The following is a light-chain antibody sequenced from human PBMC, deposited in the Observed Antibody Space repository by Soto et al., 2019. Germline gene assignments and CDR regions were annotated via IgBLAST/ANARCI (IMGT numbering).Light chain of an antibody. CDR3: MQALQTPWT. CDR1: ESLLHSNGYNY. J-gene: IGKJ1*01. Sequence: DIVMTQSPLSLPVTPGEPASISCRSSESLLHSNGYNYLDWYLQKPGQSPQLLIFLGSNRASGVXDXSIGSGSGTDFTLKISRVEAEDVGVYYCMQALQTPWTFGQGTKVDIK. V-gene: IGKV2-28*01. CDR2: LGS.